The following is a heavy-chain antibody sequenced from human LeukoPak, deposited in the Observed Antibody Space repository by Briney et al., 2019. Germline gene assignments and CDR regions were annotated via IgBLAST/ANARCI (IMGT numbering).Heavy chain of an antibody. V-gene: IGHV3-7*01. D-gene: IGHD5-24*01. J-gene: IGHJ3*02. CDR2: IKQDGSEK. CDR1: GFTFSNYW. CDR3: ARGNSDAFDI. Sequence: PGGSLRLSCAASGFTFSNYWINWVRQAPGKGLEWVANIKQDGSEKSYVDPVKGRFTISRDNTKNSLYLQMNSLRVEDTAVYYCARGNSDAFDIWGRGTMVTVSS.